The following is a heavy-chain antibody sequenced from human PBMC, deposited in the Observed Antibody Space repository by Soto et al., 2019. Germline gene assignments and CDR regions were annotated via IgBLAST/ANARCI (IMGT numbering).Heavy chain of an antibody. D-gene: IGHD3-16*01. Sequence: EVQLVESGGGLVQPGGSLRLSCAASGFTVSNLYMTWVRQAPGKGLQWVAVISSGGSTYYADSVKGRFTISRDNSKNTLYLEMNSLRAEDTAVYYCARDTLGGAYVCLHGGQGTLVTVSS. J-gene: IGHJ4*02. CDR3: ARDTLGGAYVCLH. V-gene: IGHV3-66*01. CDR1: GFTVSNLY. CDR2: ISSGGST.